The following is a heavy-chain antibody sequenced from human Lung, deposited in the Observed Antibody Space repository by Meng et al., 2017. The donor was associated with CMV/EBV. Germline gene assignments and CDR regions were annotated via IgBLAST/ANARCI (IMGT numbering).Heavy chain of an antibody. CDR2: IYSGDDST. CDR1: GFTFSTFA. J-gene: IGHJ6*02. V-gene: IGHV3-23*03. Sequence: LTCAASGFTFSTFAMSWVRQAPGKGLQWVSVIYSGDDSTYYADSVKGRFTISRDNSKNMLYLQMNSLRAEDSAVYFCAKGKWGGYYYYYGMDVWGRGTSVT. D-gene: IGHD1-26*01. CDR3: AKGKWGGYYYYYGMDV.